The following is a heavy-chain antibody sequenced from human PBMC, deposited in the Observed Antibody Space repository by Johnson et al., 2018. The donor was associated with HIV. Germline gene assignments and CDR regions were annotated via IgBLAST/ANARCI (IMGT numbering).Heavy chain of an antibody. Sequence: VQLVDSGGGLVQPGRSLRLSCAASGFTFNDYAMHWVRQGPGKGLEWVGGIRWNRGRIGYADSVTGRFPISRDTSKNTLYLQMKSLRAEDTAVYYCAKDSRGSFVIPAGAVDIWGQGTRVTVSS. CDR3: AKDSRGSFVIPAGAVDI. CDR2: IRWNRGRI. J-gene: IGHJ3*02. CDR1: GFTFNDYA. D-gene: IGHD3-16*02. V-gene: IGHV3-9*01.